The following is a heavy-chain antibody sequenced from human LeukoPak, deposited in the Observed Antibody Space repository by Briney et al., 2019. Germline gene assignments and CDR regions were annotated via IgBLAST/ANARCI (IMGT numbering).Heavy chain of an antibody. D-gene: IGHD2-15*01. J-gene: IGHJ4*02. CDR3: AHKSGGSLDY. CDR1: GFSLSTSGVG. V-gene: IGHV2-5*02. CDR2: IYWDDDK. Sequence: SGPTLVXPTQTLTLTCTFSGFSLSTSGVGVGWIRQPPGKALEWLALIYWDDDKRYSPSLNNRLTITKDTSKNQVVLIMTNMDPVDTATYYCAHKSGGSLDYWGRGTLVTVSS.